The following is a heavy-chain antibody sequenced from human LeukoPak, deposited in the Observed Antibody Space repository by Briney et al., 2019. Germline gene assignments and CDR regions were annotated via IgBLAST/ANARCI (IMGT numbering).Heavy chain of an antibody. V-gene: IGHV1-8*02. CDR1: GYTFTSYG. D-gene: IGHD6-6*01. CDR3: ARGTSGPIAARRWYFDL. J-gene: IGHJ2*01. Sequence: GASVKVSCKASGYTFTSYGISWVRQAPGQGLEWMGWMNPNSGNTGYAQKFQGRVTMTRNTSISTAYMELSSLRSEDTAVYYCARGTSGPIAARRWYFDLWGRGTLVTVSS. CDR2: MNPNSGNT.